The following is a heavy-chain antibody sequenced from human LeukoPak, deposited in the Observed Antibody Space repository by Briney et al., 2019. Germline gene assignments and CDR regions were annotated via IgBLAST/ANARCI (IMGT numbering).Heavy chain of an antibody. CDR1: GFTFSSYA. D-gene: IGHD1-26*01. CDR3: ARVNSWSYSDY. CDR2: ISNSGSTI. J-gene: IGHJ4*02. V-gene: IGHV3-48*03. Sequence: GGSLRLSCAASGFTFSSYAMNWVRQAPGKGLEWVSYISNSGSTIYYADSVKGRFTISRDNAKNSLYLQMNSLRAEDTAVYYCARVNSWSYSDYWGQGTLVTVSS.